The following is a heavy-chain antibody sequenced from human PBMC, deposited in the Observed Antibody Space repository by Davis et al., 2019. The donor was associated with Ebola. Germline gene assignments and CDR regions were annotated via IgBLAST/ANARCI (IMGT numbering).Heavy chain of an antibody. J-gene: IGHJ4*02. Sequence: GESLKISCAAAGFTCSSYSMNWVRQAPGKGLEWVSYISSSSRTIYYADSVKGRFTISRDNANNSLYLQMSSLIDEYTAVYYCARDSLKLLWQRGFDYWGQGTLVTVSS. CDR3: ARDSLKLLWQRGFDY. D-gene: IGHD1-26*01. CDR2: ISSSSRTI. CDR1: GFTCSSYS. V-gene: IGHV3-48*02.